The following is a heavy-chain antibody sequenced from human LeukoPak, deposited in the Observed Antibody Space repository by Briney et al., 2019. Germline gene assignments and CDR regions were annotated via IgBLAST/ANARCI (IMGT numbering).Heavy chain of an antibody. J-gene: IGHJ4*02. V-gene: IGHV3-23*01. CDR1: GFTFRSYV. D-gene: IGHD1-26*01. CDR3: AVFSGSHWDLDY. Sequence: GGSHRLSCSVSGFTFRSYVMSWVRQAPGKGLEWVSSISADGGSIYYADSVKGRLTNSRDNSKNTLYLQMNSLGAVDTAVYYCAVFSGSHWDLDYWGQGTLVTVSS. CDR2: ISADGGSI.